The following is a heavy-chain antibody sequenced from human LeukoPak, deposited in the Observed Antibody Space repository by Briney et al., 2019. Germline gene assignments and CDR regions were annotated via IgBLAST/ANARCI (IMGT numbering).Heavy chain of an antibody. CDR3: AQTLEVSTITVHY. J-gene: IGHJ4*02. CDR2: INHSGST. D-gene: IGHD2-8*02. Sequence: SETLSLTCTFYGGPFSSYYWSWVRQPPGKGLEWIGEINHSGSTTYNPSLRSRVTISVDTSKKHFSLKLTSVTAADTAVYFCAQTLEVSTITVHYWGQGTLVTASS. V-gene: IGHV4-34*01. CDR1: GGPFSSYY.